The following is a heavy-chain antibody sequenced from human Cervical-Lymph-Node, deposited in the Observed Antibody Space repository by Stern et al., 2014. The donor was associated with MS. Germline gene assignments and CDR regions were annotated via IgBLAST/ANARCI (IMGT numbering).Heavy chain of an antibody. D-gene: IGHD1-26*01. CDR3: ARLLQAYFYAMDV. J-gene: IGHJ6*02. CDR1: GDSISDNY. Sequence: QLQLQESGPGLVKPSETLSLTCSASGDSISDNYWGWIRQPPGKRLEWIGYIYYTGSTNYNPSLKNRVTISVDTSKNQFSLNLSSVTAADTAVYYCARLLQAYFYAMDVWGHGTTVTVSS. CDR2: IYYTGST. V-gene: IGHV4-59*01.